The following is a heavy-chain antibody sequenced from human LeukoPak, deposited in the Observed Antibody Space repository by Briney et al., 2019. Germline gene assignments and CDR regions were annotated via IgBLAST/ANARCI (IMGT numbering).Heavy chain of an antibody. V-gene: IGHV1-18*01. CDR3: ARGGMLARRSTEFYWYFDL. D-gene: IGHD2-8*01. Sequence: ASVKVSCKASGYTFTSYGISWVRQAPGQGLEWMGWIGAYNGNTNYAQKLQGRVTMTTDTSTSTAYMELRSLRSDDTAVYYCARGGMLARRSTEFYWYFDLWGRGTLVTLSS. CDR2: IGAYNGNT. CDR1: GYTFTSYG. J-gene: IGHJ2*01.